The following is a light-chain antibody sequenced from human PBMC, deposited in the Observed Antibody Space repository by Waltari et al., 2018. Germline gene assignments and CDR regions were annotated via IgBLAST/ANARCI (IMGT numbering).Light chain of an antibody. Sequence: QSALTQPDSVSGSPGKSITISCTGISSDVGGYNYVSWYQQNPGKAPKRIIYVVSKRPSGVSNRFSGSKLGNAASRTISGLQDEDEADYYCSSYTSSTTLFGGGTKLTVL. V-gene: IGLV2-14*01. CDR3: SSYTSSTTL. J-gene: IGLJ3*02. CDR2: VVS. CDR1: SSDVGGYNY.